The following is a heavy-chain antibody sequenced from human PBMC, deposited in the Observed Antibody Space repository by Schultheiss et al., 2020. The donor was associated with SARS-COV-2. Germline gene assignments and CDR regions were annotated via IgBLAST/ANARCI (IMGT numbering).Heavy chain of an antibody. J-gene: IGHJ6*02. CDR1: GYTFTGYY. CDR3: ARVGCSSTSCLVYYGMDV. Sequence: ASVKVSCKASGYTFTGYYMHWVRQAPGQGLEWMGGIIPIFGTANYAQKFQGRVTMTRDTSTSTVYMELSSLRSEDTAVYYCARVGCSSTSCLVYYGMDVWGQGTTVTVSS. CDR2: IIPIFGTA. V-gene: IGHV1-46*01. D-gene: IGHD2-2*01.